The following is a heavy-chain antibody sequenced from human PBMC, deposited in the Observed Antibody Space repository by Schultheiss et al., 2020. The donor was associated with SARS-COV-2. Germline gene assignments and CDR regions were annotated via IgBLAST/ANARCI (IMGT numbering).Heavy chain of an antibody. CDR1: GGSFSGYY. CDR3: ARVPYYYGSGGYSEFDF. D-gene: IGHD3-10*01. Sequence: SETLSLTCAVYGGSFSGYYWSWIRQPPGKGLEWIGYIYYSGSTNYNPSLKSRVTISVDTSKNQFSLRLSSVTAADTAVYYCARVPYYYGSGGYSEFDFWGQGSLVTVSS. CDR2: IYYSGST. V-gene: IGHV4-59*01. J-gene: IGHJ4*02.